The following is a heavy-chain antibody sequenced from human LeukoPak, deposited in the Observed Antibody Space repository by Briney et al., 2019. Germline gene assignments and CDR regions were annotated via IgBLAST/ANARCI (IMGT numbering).Heavy chain of an antibody. D-gene: IGHD3-3*01. Sequence: GGSLRLSCAASGFTFNSYTMNWVRQAPGKGLEWVSGISGTGGSTYYAGSVKGRFTISRDNSKNTLYLQMSSLRADDTAVYYCAKGLPTSRRFARFDYWGQGTLVTVSS. J-gene: IGHJ4*02. V-gene: IGHV3-23*01. CDR2: ISGTGGST. CDR3: AKGLPTSRRFARFDY. CDR1: GFTFNSYT.